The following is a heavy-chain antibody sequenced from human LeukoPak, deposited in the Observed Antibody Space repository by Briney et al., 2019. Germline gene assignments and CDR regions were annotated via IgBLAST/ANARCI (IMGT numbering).Heavy chain of an antibody. V-gene: IGHV4-4*02. Sequence: SGTLSLTCAVSGGSITSSNWWSWVRQPPGKGLEWIGEIYYTGNTNYNPSLKSRVTISVDTSKNQFSLKLSSVTAADTAVYYCARDPTGGDYWGQGTLVTVSS. CDR3: ARDPTGGDY. D-gene: IGHD1-14*01. CDR1: GGSITSSNW. CDR2: IYYTGNT. J-gene: IGHJ4*02.